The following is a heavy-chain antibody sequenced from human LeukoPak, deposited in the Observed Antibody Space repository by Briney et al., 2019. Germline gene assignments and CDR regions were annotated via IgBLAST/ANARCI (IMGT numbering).Heavy chain of an antibody. Sequence: PSETLSLTCAVSGGSISSSNWWSWVRQPPGKGLERIGEIYHSGSTNYNPSLKSRVTISVDKSKNQFSLKLSSVTAADTAVYYCARVPRGYSGYDHFDYWGQGTLVTVSS. J-gene: IGHJ4*02. CDR2: IYHSGST. CDR3: ARVPRGYSGYDHFDY. V-gene: IGHV4-4*02. CDR1: GGSISSSNW. D-gene: IGHD5-12*01.